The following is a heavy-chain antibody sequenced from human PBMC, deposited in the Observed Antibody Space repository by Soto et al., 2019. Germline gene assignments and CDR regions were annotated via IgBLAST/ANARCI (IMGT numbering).Heavy chain of an antibody. CDR2: IIPIFGTA. D-gene: IGHD2-15*01. CDR3: ATGLRLPDI. Sequence: GASVKVSCKASGVTFSSYAISWVRQAPGQGLEWMGGIIPIFGTAIYAQKFQGRVTMTEDTSTDTAYMELSSLRSEDTAVYYCATGLRLPDIWGQGTMVTVSS. CDR1: GVTFSSYA. V-gene: IGHV1-69*06. J-gene: IGHJ3*02.